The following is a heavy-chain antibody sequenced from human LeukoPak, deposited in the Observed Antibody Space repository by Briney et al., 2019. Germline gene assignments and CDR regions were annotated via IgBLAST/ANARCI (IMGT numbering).Heavy chain of an antibody. V-gene: IGHV2-5*01. CDR2: IYWNDDK. Sequence: SGPTLVNPTQTLTLTCTFSGFSLSTSVVGVGWVRQPPGKALEWLALIYWNDDKQYSPSLKSRLTITKDTSKNQVILTMANMDPVDTATYYCARRNEATRRGSWFDPWGQGTLVTVSS. CDR3: ARRNEATRRGSWFDP. CDR1: GFSLSTSVVG. D-gene: IGHD3-10*01. J-gene: IGHJ5*02.